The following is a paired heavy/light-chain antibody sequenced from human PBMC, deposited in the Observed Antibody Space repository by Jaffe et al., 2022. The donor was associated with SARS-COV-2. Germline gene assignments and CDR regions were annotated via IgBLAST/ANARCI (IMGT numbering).Heavy chain of an antibody. CDR2: INHSGST. V-gene: IGHV4-34*01. Sequence: QVQLQQWGAGLLKPSETLSLTCAVYGGSFSGYYWSWIRQPPGKGLEWIGEINHSGSTNYNPSLKSRVTISVDTSKNQFSLKLSSVTAADTAVYYCARFRPGYCSSTSCYAPYYFDYWGQGTLVTVSS. CDR1: GGSFSGYY. CDR3: ARFRPGYCSSTSCYAPYYFDY. J-gene: IGHJ4*02. D-gene: IGHD2-2*03.
Light chain of an antibody. CDR3: NSRDSSGNHLAV. J-gene: IGLJ2*01. V-gene: IGLV3-19*01. Sequence: SSELTQDPAVSVALGQTVRITCQGDSLRSYYASWYQQKPGQAPVLVIYGKNNRPSGIPDRFSGSSSGNTASLTITGAQAEDEADYYCNSRDSSGNHLAVFGGGTKLTVL. CDR1: SLRSYY. CDR2: GKN.